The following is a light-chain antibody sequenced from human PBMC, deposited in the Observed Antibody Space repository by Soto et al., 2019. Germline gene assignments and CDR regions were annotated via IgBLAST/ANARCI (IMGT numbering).Light chain of an antibody. Sequence: EIVLTQSPATLSLSPGERATLSCRASQSISSYLAWYQHKPGQAPRLLIYDASTRAAGIPARFSGSGSGTDCTLTISSLEPEDFAVYFCQLRSNWPPTWTFGQGTKVEV. CDR1: QSISSY. CDR3: QLRSNWPPTWT. CDR2: DAS. V-gene: IGKV3-11*01. J-gene: IGKJ1*01.